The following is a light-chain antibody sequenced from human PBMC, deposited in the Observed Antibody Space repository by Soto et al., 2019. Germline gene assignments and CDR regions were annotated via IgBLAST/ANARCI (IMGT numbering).Light chain of an antibody. CDR3: SSYTTGGSYV. Sequence: QSALTQPASVSGSPGLSIAISCTGTSRDVGGYNSVSWYQQQPGKVPKLMIYDVSNRPSGVSNRFSGSKSGNTASLTISGLQAGDEGDYYCSSYTTGGSYVFGTGTQLTVL. CDR1: SRDVGGYNS. J-gene: IGLJ1*01. CDR2: DVS. V-gene: IGLV2-14*01.